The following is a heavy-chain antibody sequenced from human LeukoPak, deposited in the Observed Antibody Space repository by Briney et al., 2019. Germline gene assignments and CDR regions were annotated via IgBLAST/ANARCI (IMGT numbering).Heavy chain of an antibody. CDR2: IYSGGST. J-gene: IGHJ4*02. D-gene: IGHD2-15*01. Sequence: PGGSLRLSCAASELTLSSNYMSWIRQAPGRGLEWVSFIYSGGSTYYADSVRGRFIISKDNSKNTLYLQMNSLRAEDTAVYYCARRAGSYSHSYDYRGQGTLVTVSS. CDR1: ELTLSSNY. V-gene: IGHV3-53*01. CDR3: ARRAGSYSHSYDY.